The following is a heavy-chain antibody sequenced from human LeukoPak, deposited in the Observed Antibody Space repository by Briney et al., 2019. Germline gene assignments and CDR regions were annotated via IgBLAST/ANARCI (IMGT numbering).Heavy chain of an antibody. CDR2: ISSSSSYI. Sequence: PGGSLRLSCAASGFTFSSYSMNWVRQAPGKGLEWVSSISSSSSYIYYADSVKGRFTISRDNAKNSLYLQMNSLRSEDTAVYYCARAGRLRDAEGGVGYWGQGTLVTVSS. CDR1: GFTFSSYS. CDR3: ARAGRLRDAEGGVGY. J-gene: IGHJ4*02. V-gene: IGHV3-21*04. D-gene: IGHD4-17*01.